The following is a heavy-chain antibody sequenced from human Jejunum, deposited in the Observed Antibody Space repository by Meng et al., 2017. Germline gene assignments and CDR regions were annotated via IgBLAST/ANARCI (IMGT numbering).Heavy chain of an antibody. V-gene: IGHV1-69*02. CDR2: IVHVLGVS. J-gene: IGHJ4*02. CDR3: ARGVEDGFNGNDY. CDR1: ADIVGYHT. D-gene: IGHD5-24*01. Sequence: QGQLVQSGGEVRKPWSSVKVSCKASADIVGYHTFTWVRQAPGQGLEWMGRIVHVLGVSTYAQKFQGRVTITADKSTNTVYLEMSSLTPDDTAFYYCARGVEDGFNGNDYWGQGTLVTVPS.